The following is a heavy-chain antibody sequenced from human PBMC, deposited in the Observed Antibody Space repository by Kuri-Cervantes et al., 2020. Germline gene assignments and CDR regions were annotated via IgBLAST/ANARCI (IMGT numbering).Heavy chain of an antibody. CDR2: IIPIFGTA. CDR1: GGTFSSYA. D-gene: IGHD5-18*01. Sequence: SVKVSCKASGGTFSSYAISWVRQAPGQGLEWMGGIIPIFGTANYAQKFQGRVTITADKSTSTAYMELSSLRSEDTAVYYCARTHFRRGYSYGPLDYWGQGTLVTVSS. CDR3: ARTHFRRGYSYGPLDY. J-gene: IGHJ4*02. V-gene: IGHV1-69*06.